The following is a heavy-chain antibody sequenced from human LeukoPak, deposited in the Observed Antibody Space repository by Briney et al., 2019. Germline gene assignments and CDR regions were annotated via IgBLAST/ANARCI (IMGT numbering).Heavy chain of an antibody. V-gene: IGHV1-18*01. CDR3: PRSVLMLYARVLLFDP. Sequence: GASVKVSCKASGYTFTSYGISWVRQAPGQGLEWMGWISAYNGNTNYAQKLQGRVTMTTDTSTSTAYMELGSLRSDDEAEICCPRSVLMLYARVLLFDPWGQGTLVSVCS. D-gene: IGHD2-8*01. J-gene: IGHJ5*02. CDR2: ISAYNGNT. CDR1: GYTFTSYG.